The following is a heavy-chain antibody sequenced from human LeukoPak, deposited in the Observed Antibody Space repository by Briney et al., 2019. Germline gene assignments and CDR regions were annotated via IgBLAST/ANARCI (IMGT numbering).Heavy chain of an antibody. CDR2: ISYDGSNK. CDR3: AKDIEEWLVKGGGCFDY. D-gene: IGHD6-19*01. V-gene: IGHV3-30*18. Sequence: GGSLRLSCAASGFIFSNSAMHWVRQAPGKGLEWVAVISYDGSNKYYADSVKGRFTISRDNSKSTLYLQMNSLRAEDTAVYYCAKDIEEWLVKGGGCFDYWGQGTLVTVSS. J-gene: IGHJ4*02. CDR1: GFIFSNSA.